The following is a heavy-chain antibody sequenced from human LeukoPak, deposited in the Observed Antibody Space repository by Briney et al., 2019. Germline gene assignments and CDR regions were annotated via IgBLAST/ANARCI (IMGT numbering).Heavy chain of an antibody. CDR3: AKDIGDCSGSCKYYFDY. CDR2: ISYDGSNK. CDR1: GLTFSSYG. D-gene: IGHD3-10*02. Sequence: QPGGSLRLSCAGSGLTFSSYGMHWVRQAPGKGLEWVSVISYDGSNKYYLDSVKGRFTISRDNSKNTLYLQMDSLRTEDTAVYYRAKDIGDCSGSCKYYFDYWGQGTRVTVSS. J-gene: IGHJ4*02. V-gene: IGHV3-30*18.